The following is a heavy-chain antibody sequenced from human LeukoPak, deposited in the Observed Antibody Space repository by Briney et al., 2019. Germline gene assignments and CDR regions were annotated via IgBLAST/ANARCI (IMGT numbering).Heavy chain of an antibody. CDR3: ARPGPPTDYYYYMDV. J-gene: IGHJ6*03. CDR2: INPNSGGT. V-gene: IGHV1-2*02. Sequence: GASVKVSCKASGYTFTGYYMHWVRQAPGQGLEWMGWINPNSGGTNYAQKFQGRVTMTRDTSISTAYMELSRLRSDDTAVYYCARPGPPTDYYYYMDVWGKGTTVTVSS. D-gene: IGHD1-26*01. CDR1: GYTFTGYY.